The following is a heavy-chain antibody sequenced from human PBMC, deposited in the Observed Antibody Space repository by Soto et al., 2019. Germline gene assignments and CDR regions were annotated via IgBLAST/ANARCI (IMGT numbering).Heavy chain of an antibody. CDR1: GGSFSGYY. J-gene: IGHJ4*02. CDR2: INHSGST. D-gene: IGHD6-6*01. V-gene: IGHV4-34*01. Sequence: ETLSLTCAVSGGSFSGYYWSWIRQPPGKGLEWIGEINHSGSTNYNPSLKSRVTISVDTSKNQFSLKLSSVTAADTAVYYCARGRQRGYSSSSYFDYWGQGTLVTVSS. CDR3: ARGRQRGYSSSSYFDY.